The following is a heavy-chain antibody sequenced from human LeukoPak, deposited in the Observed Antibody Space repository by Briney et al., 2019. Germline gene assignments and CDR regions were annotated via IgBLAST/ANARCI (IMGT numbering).Heavy chain of an antibody. Sequence: ASVKVSCKASGYTFTGYYMHWVRQAPGQGLEWMGWINSNSGGTNYAQKFQGRVTMTRDTSISTAYMELSRLRSDDTAVYYCAREYYDFWSGYYLFGYWGQGTLVTVSS. V-gene: IGHV1-2*02. CDR1: GYTFTGYY. CDR2: INSNSGGT. D-gene: IGHD3-3*01. J-gene: IGHJ4*02. CDR3: AREYYDFWSGYYLFGY.